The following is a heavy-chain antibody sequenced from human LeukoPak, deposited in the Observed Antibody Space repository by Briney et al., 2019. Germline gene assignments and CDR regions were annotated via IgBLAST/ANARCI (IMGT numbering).Heavy chain of an antibody. CDR2: IYHSGST. Sequence: SETLSLTCTVSGYSISSGYYWGWIRQPPGKGLEWIGSIYHSGSTYYNPSLKSRVTISVDTSKNQFSLKLSSVTAADTAVYYCARVYGDIVVVVAARFDPWGQGTLVTVSS. D-gene: IGHD2-15*01. V-gene: IGHV4-38-2*02. J-gene: IGHJ5*02. CDR1: GYSISSGYY. CDR3: ARVYGDIVVVVAARFDP.